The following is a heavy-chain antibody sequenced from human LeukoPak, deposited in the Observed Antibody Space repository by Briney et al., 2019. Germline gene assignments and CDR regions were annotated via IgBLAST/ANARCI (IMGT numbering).Heavy chain of an antibody. CDR2: IYYSGGT. D-gene: IGHD1-26*01. V-gene: IGHV4-59*01. CDR1: GGSISSYY. CDR3: ARDPSGSFFNWFDP. J-gene: IGHJ5*02. Sequence: SETLSLTCTVSGGSISSYYWNWIRQPPGKGLEWIRFIYYSGGTNYNPSLKSRVTISVDTSKNQFSLKLSSVTAADTAVYYCARDPSGSFFNWFDPWGQGTLVTVSS.